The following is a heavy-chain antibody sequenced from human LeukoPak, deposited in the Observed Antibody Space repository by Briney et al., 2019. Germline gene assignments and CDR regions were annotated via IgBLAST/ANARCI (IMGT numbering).Heavy chain of an antibody. Sequence: GASVKVSCKASGYTFTSYGISWVRQAPGQGLEWMEWISAYNGNTNYAQKLQGRVTMTTDTSTSTAYMELRSLRSDDTAVYYCARVGTAYYDFWSGYQMRDNWFDPWGQGTLVTVSS. CDR2: ISAYNGNT. CDR3: ARVGTAYYDFWSGYQMRDNWFDP. D-gene: IGHD3-3*01. V-gene: IGHV1-18*01. J-gene: IGHJ5*02. CDR1: GYTFTSYG.